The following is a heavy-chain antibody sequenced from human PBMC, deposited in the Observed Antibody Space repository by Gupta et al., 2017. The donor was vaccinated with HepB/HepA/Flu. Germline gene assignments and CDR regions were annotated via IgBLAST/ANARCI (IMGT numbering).Heavy chain of an antibody. Sequence: EVQLLVSGGGLVQQGGSLRLSWAASGFTFSRCAMSWVRQAPGKGLEWFSTVSGRGGRTSYADAVKGRFTISRDNSKNTLYLQMKSMRSEDTAVYYCAKGAGAPRSNFFDSWGQGTLVTVSS. V-gene: IGHV3-23*01. CDR2: VSGRGGRT. CDR3: AKGAGAPRSNFFDS. CDR1: GFTFSRCA. D-gene: IGHD6-19*01. J-gene: IGHJ4*02.